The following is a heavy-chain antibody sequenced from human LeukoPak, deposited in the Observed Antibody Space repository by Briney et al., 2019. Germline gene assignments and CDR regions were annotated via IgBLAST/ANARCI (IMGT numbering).Heavy chain of an antibody. CDR2: IYHSGST. Sequence: SETLSLTCTVSGGSISSYYWSWVRQPPGKGLEWIGEIYHSGSTNYNPSLKSRVTISVDKSKNQFSLKLSSVTAADTAVYYCARVTMTFGGVIAQYFDYWGQGTLVTVSS. D-gene: IGHD3-16*02. V-gene: IGHV4-4*02. CDR1: GGSISSYY. J-gene: IGHJ4*02. CDR3: ARVTMTFGGVIAQYFDY.